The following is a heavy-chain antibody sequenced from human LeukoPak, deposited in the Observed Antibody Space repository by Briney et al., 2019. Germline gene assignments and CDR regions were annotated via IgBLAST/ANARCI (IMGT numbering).Heavy chain of an antibody. V-gene: IGHV3-23*01. J-gene: IGHJ4*02. CDR2: ISGSGGST. D-gene: IGHD2-15*01. Sequence: QPGGSLRLSCAASGNYWMHWVRQVPGKGLVWVSGISGSGGSTYYADSVKGRFTIFRDNSKNTLYLQMNSLRAGDTAVYHCANGWSPDYWGRGTLVTVSS. CDR1: GNYW. CDR3: ANGWSPDY.